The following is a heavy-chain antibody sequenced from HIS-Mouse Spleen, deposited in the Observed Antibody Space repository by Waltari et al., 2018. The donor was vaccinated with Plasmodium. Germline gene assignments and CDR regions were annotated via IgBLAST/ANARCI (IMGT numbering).Heavy chain of an antibody. CDR3: ARVSTGAYFDY. D-gene: IGHD7-27*01. CDR2: ISYDGSNQ. V-gene: IGHV3-30-3*01. J-gene: IGHJ4*02. CDR1: GFTLSSYA. Sequence: QVQLVESGGGVVQPGRSLRLFCAASGFTLSSYALHWVRQAPGKGLEWVAVISYDGSNQYYADSVKGRFTISRDNSKNTLYLQMNSLRAEDTAVYYCARVSTGAYFDYWGQGTLVTVSS.